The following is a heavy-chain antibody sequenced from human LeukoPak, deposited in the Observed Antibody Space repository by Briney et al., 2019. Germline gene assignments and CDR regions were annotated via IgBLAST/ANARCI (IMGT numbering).Heavy chain of an antibody. V-gene: IGHV3-74*01. J-gene: IGHJ3*02. D-gene: IGHD1-26*01. Sequence: GRSLRLSCAASGFTLSSNWMHWVRHAPGKGLVWVARFYSDGGRTNYADSVKGRFTISGDNAKNTQYLQMSSLRAEDTAVYYCARSGRGGAFDIWGQGTMVTVSS. CDR3: ARSGRGGAFDI. CDR2: FYSDGGRT. CDR1: GFTLSSNW.